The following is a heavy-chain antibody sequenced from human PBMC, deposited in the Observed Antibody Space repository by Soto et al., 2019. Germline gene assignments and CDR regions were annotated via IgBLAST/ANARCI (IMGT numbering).Heavy chain of an antibody. J-gene: IGHJ5*02. D-gene: IGHD1-7*01. CDR2: IIPIFGTA. V-gene: IGHV1-69*01. Sequence: QVQLVQSGAEVKKPGSSVKVSCKASGGTFSSYAISWVRQAPGQGLEWMGGIIPIFGTANYAQKFQGRVTITADESTSTAYMERSSLRSEDTAVYYCARGDRITGTTVLPQYNWFDPWGQGTLVTVSS. CDR1: GGTFSSYA. CDR3: ARGDRITGTTVLPQYNWFDP.